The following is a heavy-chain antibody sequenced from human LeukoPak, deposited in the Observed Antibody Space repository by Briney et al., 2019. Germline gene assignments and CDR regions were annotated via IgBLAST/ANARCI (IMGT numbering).Heavy chain of an antibody. CDR3: ARVSDFWSGYYLGYYYYGMDV. J-gene: IGHJ6*02. D-gene: IGHD3-3*01. CDR2: TNPNSGGT. CDR1: GYTFTGYY. V-gene: IGHV1-2*06. Sequence: ASVKVSCKASGYTFTGYYMHWVRQAPGQGLEWMGRTNPNSGGTNYAQKFQGRVTMTRDTSISTAYMELSRLRSDDTAVYYCARVSDFWSGYYLGYYYYGMDVWGQETTVTVSS.